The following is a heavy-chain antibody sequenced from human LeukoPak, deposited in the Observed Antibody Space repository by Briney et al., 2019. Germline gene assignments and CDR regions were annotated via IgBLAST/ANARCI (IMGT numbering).Heavy chain of an antibody. CDR2: INHSGST. Sequence: SETLSLTCAVYGGSFSGYYGSWIRQPPGKGLEWIGEINHSGSTNYNPSLKSRVTISVDTSKNQFSLQLNSVTPEDTAVYYCARYGSIWFLDYWGQGTLVTVSS. V-gene: IGHV4-34*01. D-gene: IGHD6-13*01. CDR3: ARYGSIWFLDY. J-gene: IGHJ4*02. CDR1: GGSFSGYY.